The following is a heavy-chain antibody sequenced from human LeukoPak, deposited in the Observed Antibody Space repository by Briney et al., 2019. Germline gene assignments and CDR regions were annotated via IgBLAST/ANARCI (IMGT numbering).Heavy chain of an antibody. CDR1: GGSISSSNW. V-gene: IGHV4-4*02. Sequence: PSETLSLTCAVSGGSISSSNWWSWVRQPPGKGLEWIGEIYHSGSTNYNPSLKSRVTISVDKSKNQFSLKLSSVTAADTAVYYCAKDMEGSGSYEEDVAFDIWGQGTMVTVSS. D-gene: IGHD1-26*01. CDR2: IYHSGST. CDR3: AKDMEGSGSYEEDVAFDI. J-gene: IGHJ3*02.